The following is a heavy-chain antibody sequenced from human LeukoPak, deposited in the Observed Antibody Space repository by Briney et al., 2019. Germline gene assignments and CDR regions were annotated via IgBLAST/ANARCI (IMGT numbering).Heavy chain of an antibody. V-gene: IGHV5-51*01. Sequence: GESLKISCKGSGYTFTSNWIAWVRQMPGKGLEWMGIIYPGDSDTRYGPSFQGQVTISVDKSISTAYLQWSSLKASDSAMYYCAREGTTGGYYDYWGQGTQVTVSS. D-gene: IGHD1-7*01. J-gene: IGHJ4*02. CDR1: GYTFTSNW. CDR2: IYPGDSDT. CDR3: AREGTTGGYYDY.